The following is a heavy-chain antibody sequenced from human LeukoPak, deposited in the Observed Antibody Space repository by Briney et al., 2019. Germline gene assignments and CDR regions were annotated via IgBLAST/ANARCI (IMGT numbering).Heavy chain of an antibody. CDR1: GFTFSSYW. Sequence: GGSLRLSCAASGFTFSSYWMSWVRQAPGKGLEWVANIKQDGSEKYYVDSVKGRFTISRDNAKSSLYLQMNSLRAEDTAVYYCARASIAVAGNGSVWGQGTLVTVSS. CDR2: IKQDGSEK. J-gene: IGHJ4*02. D-gene: IGHD6-19*01. V-gene: IGHV3-7*03. CDR3: ARASIAVAGNGSV.